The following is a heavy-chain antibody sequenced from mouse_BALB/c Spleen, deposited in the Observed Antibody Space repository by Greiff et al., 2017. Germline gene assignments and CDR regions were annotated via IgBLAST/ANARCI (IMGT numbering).Heavy chain of an antibody. CDR1: GFTFSDYG. CDR2: ISNLAYSI. Sequence: DVMLVESGGGLVQPGGSRKLSCAASGFTFSDYGMAWVRQAPGKGPEWVAIISNLAYSIYYADTVTGRFTISRENAKNTMYLEMSSLRSEDTAMYYCARDGNPYAMDYWGQGTSVTVSS. J-gene: IGHJ4*01. D-gene: IGHD2-1*01. V-gene: IGHV5-15*02. CDR3: ARDGNPYAMDY.